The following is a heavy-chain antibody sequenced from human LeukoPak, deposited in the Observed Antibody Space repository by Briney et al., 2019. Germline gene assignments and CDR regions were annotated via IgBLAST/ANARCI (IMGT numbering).Heavy chain of an antibody. J-gene: IGHJ4*02. CDR3: AGSLFYYNSSGYYPFDY. CDR1: GYTFTGYD. CDR2: MNPNSGNT. Sequence: ASVKVSCKASGYTFTGYDINWVRQATGQGLEWMGWMNPNSGNTGYALKFQGRVTMTRSTSISTAYMELSSLTSEDTAVYYCAGSLFYYNSSGYYPFDYWGQGTLVTVSS. V-gene: IGHV1-8*01. D-gene: IGHD3-22*01.